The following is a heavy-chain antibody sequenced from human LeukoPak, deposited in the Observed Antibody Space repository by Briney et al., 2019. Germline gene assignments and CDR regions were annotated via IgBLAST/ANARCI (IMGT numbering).Heavy chain of an antibody. V-gene: IGHV3-33*01. CDR3: ARARYYYDSSGTLGV. Sequence: GRSLRLSCAASGFTFSSYGVHWVRQAPGKGLEWVAVIWYDGSKKYYADSVKGRFTISRDNSKNTLYLQMNSLRAEDTAVYYCARARYYYDSSGTLGVWGKGTTVTVSS. CDR1: GFTFSSYG. D-gene: IGHD3-22*01. CDR2: IWYDGSKK. J-gene: IGHJ6*04.